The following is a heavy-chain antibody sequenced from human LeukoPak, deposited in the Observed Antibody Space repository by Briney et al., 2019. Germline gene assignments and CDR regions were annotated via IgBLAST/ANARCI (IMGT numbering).Heavy chain of an antibody. CDR3: ARVSKRGFTVVIPWFDP. J-gene: IGHJ5*02. CDR2: IIPIFGTA. Sequence: SVTVSFKASGGTFSIYAISWVRQAPGQGLEWMGGIIPIFGTANYAQKFQGRVTITADESTSTAYMELSSLRSEDTAVYYCARVSKRGFTVVIPWFDPWGQGTLVTVSS. CDR1: GGTFSIYA. D-gene: IGHD4-23*01. V-gene: IGHV1-69*13.